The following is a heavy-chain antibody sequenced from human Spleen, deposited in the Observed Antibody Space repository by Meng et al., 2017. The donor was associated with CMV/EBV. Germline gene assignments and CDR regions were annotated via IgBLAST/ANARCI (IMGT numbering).Heavy chain of an antibody. CDR1: GFTFSSYW. CDR2: INSDGSST. Sequence: GGSLRLSCAASGFTFSSYWMHWVRQAPGKGLVWVSRINSDGSSTSYADSVKGRFTISRDNAKKTLYLQMNSLRAEDTAVYYCARAVGTIFGVVRERLDYWGQGTLVTVSS. D-gene: IGHD3-3*01. J-gene: IGHJ4*02. CDR3: ARAVGTIFGVVRERLDY. V-gene: IGHV3-74*01.